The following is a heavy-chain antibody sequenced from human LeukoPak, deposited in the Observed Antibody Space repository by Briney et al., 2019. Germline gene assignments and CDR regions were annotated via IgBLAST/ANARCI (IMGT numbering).Heavy chain of an antibody. CDR3: AKDPSYYDFWSGSSPNWYFDL. Sequence: GGSLRLSCAASGFTFSSYAMSWVRQAPGKGLEWVSVISGSGGSTYYADSVKGRFTISRDNSKNTLYLQMNSLRAEDTAVYYCAKDPSYYDFWSGSSPNWYFDLWGRGTLVTVSS. CDR1: GFTFSSYA. V-gene: IGHV3-23*01. CDR2: ISGSGGST. D-gene: IGHD3-3*01. J-gene: IGHJ2*01.